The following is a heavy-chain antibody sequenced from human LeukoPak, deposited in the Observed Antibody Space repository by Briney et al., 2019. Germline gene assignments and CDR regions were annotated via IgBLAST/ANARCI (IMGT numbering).Heavy chain of an antibody. V-gene: IGHV3-74*01. Sequence: GGSLRLSCEASTFTFSTNWMHWVRQAPGKGLVWVSYINGDGSTTNYADSVKGRLTISRDNAKNTLYLQMNSLRAEDTAVYYCATRSGSYYDSWGLGTLVTVSS. CDR1: TFTFSTNW. CDR2: INGDGSTT. J-gene: IGHJ4*02. D-gene: IGHD3-10*01. CDR3: ATRSGSYYDS.